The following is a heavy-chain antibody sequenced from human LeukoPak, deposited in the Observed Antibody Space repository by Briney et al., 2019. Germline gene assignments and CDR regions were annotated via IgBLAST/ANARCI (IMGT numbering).Heavy chain of an antibody. D-gene: IGHD3-16*01. V-gene: IGHV3-23*01. Sequence: GGSLRLSCAASGFIFSTYAMSWVRQAPGKGLEWVSGISGSGDSTYYADSVRGRFTISRDNPKNTVYLQMNSLRAEDTAVYYCARDTYYDYVWGSYCRYYYYYYMDVWGKGTTVTVSS. CDR3: ARDTYYDYVWGSYCRYYYYYYMDV. CDR1: GFIFSTYA. CDR2: ISGSGDST. J-gene: IGHJ6*03.